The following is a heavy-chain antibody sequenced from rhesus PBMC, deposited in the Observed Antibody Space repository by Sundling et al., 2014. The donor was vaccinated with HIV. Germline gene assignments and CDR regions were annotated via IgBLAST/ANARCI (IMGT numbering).Heavy chain of an antibody. CDR3: VRDCWGERFDY. V-gene: IGHV4-169*02. CDR2: IYGSDSNT. CDR1: GGSISSNY. J-gene: IGHJ4*01. Sequence: QLQLQESGPGLVKPSETLSVACAVYGGSISSNYWSWIRQAPGKRLEWIGYIYGSDSNTDYNPSLKSRVTLSVDTSKNQLSLKLSSVTAADTAMYYCVRDCWGERFDYWGQGVLVTVSS. D-gene: IGHD3-34*01.